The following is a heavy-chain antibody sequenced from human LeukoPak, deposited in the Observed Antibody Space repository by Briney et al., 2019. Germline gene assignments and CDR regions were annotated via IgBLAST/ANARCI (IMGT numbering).Heavy chain of an antibody. CDR2: IKRKADGGTT. Sequence: GGSLRLSCAASGFTFTSYNMNWVRQAPGKGLEWVGHIKRKADGGTTEYAANVKGRFTISREDSKNTAYLQMNSLTTEDTAVYYCTTRLAWGQGTLVTVSS. V-gene: IGHV3-15*01. CDR1: GFTFTSYN. CDR3: TTRLA. J-gene: IGHJ1*01.